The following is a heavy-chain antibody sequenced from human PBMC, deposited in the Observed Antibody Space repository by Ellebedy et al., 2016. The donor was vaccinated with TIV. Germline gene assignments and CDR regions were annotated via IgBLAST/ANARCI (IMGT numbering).Heavy chain of an antibody. J-gene: IGHJ4*02. Sequence: PGGSLRLSCAASGFTFGLYNMNWVRQAPGTGLEWVSFISGTGAIFQADSVKGRFTISRDNARNSLYLQMNRLREEDTAVYYCARDSAIQYDHWGQGTLVTVSS. CDR1: GFTFGLYN. V-gene: IGHV3-48*02. D-gene: IGHD3-10*01. CDR2: ISGTGAI. CDR3: ARDSAIQYDH.